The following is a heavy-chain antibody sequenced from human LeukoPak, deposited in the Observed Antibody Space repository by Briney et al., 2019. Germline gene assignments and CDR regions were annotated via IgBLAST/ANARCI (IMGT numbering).Heavy chain of an antibody. CDR1: GGSISSGDYY. CDR2: IYYSGST. J-gene: IGHJ3*02. D-gene: IGHD6-13*01. CDR3: ARGIAAIPPNDAFDI. V-gene: IGHV4-30-4*08. Sequence: SQTLSLTCTVSGGSISSGDYYWSWIRQPPGKGLEWIGYIYYSGSTYYNPSLKSRVTISVDRSKNQFSLKLSSVTAADTAVYYCARGIAAIPPNDAFDIWGQGTMVTVSS.